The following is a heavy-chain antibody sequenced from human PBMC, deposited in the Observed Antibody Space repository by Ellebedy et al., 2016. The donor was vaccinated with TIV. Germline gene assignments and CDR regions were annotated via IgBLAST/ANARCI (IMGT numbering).Heavy chain of an antibody. J-gene: IGHJ5*02. D-gene: IGHD3-9*01. V-gene: IGHV3-7*01. CDR1: GFTFSDYG. Sequence: PGGSLRLSCAASGFTFSDYGIRWVRQAPGKGLQWVADIKQGGSDKHYVDSVKGRFTISRDNAKSSLYLQVNRLRAEETAVYYCELRRGPHFDGLLAWGQGTLVTVSS. CDR2: IKQGGSDK. CDR3: ELRRGPHFDGLLA.